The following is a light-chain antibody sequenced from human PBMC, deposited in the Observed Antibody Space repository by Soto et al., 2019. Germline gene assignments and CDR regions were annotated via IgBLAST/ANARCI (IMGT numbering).Light chain of an antibody. Sequence: DIVMTQSPDSLAVSLGERATINCKSSQSVLYSSNNKNYLAWYQQKPGQPPKLLIYWASTQESGVPDRFSGSGSGTDFTLTISSLQAEDVAVYYCQQYYCTPLTFGGGTKVEIK. J-gene: IGKJ4*01. CDR3: QQYYCTPLT. CDR2: WAS. CDR1: QSVLYSSNNKNY. V-gene: IGKV4-1*01.